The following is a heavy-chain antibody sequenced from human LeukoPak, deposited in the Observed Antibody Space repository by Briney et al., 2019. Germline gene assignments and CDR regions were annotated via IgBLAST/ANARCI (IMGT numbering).Heavy chain of an antibody. CDR2: IYYSGAT. CDR1: GDSISNGYY. V-gene: IGHV4-38-2*01. D-gene: IGHD1-26*01. CDR3: ARLGYSGSYYRGWYFDL. J-gene: IGHJ2*01. Sequence: SETLSLTCAVSGDSISNGYYRGWIRQPPGKGLEWIGSIYYSGATHYNPSLKSRVTISVDTSKNQFSLTLNSVTAADTAVYYCARLGYSGSYYRGWYFDLGGRGTLVTVSS.